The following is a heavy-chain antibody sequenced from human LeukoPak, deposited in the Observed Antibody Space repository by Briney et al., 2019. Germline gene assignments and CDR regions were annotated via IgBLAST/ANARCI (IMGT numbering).Heavy chain of an antibody. V-gene: IGHV1-69*05. CDR3: ARGFYDYVWGGYRYTEYYMDV. Sequence: SVKVSCKASGGTFSSYAISWVRQAPGQGLEWMGGIIPIFGTANYAQKFQGRVTITTDESTSTAYMELSSLRSEDTAVYYCARGFYDYVWGGYRYTEYYMDVWGKGTTVTVSS. CDR2: IIPIFGTA. CDR1: GGTFSSYA. D-gene: IGHD3-16*02. J-gene: IGHJ6*03.